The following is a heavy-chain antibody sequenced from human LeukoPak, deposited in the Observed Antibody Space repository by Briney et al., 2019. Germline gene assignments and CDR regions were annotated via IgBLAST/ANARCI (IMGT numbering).Heavy chain of an antibody. CDR1: GFSFSNYG. CDR2: IRFDGNNN. V-gene: IGHV3-30*02. CDR3: AKDRCSGGRCYSSPYDAFDV. D-gene: IGHD2-15*01. Sequence: GGSLRLSCAASGFSFSNYGMHWVRQAPGKGLEWVAFIRFDGNNNYCGDSVKGRFTISRDNSKNTLYMQMNSLRAEDTAMYYCAKDRCSGGRCYSSPYDAFDVWGQGAMVTVSS. J-gene: IGHJ3*01.